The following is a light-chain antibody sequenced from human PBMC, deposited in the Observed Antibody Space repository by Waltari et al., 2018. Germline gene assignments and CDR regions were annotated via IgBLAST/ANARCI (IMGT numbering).Light chain of an antibody. CDR2: TAS. Sequence: DIQMTQSPSTLSVSVGDRVTITCRARQNIITWLAWYQQKPGKPPRLLVHTASILETGVPSRFSGSGSGTTFTLTINSLQPDDFATYYCQQYDDFPSTFGQGTKLEI. J-gene: IGKJ2*01. CDR1: QNIITW. CDR3: QQYDDFPST. V-gene: IGKV1-5*03.